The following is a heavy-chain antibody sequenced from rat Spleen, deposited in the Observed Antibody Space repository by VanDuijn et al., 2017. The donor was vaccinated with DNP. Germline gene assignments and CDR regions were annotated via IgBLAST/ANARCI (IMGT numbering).Heavy chain of an antibody. CDR2: ISYDGSST. J-gene: IGHJ3*01. V-gene: IGHV5-7*01. CDR3: AAEGGTTMRFAY. D-gene: IGHD1-5*01. Sequence: EVQLVESGGGLVQPGRSLKLSCAASGFTFSDYNMAWVRQAPKKGLEWVATISYDGSSTYYRDSVKGRFTISRDNAKSTLYLQMDSLRSEDTATYYCAAEGGTTMRFAYWGQGTLVTVSS. CDR1: GFTFSDYN.